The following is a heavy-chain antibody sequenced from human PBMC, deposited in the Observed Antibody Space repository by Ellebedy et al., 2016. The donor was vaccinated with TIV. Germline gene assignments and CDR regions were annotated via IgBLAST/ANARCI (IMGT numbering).Heavy chain of an antibody. CDR3: AKSDTSVAAPYFFDS. CDR1: GFTFDDYA. CDR2: ISWSGGDL. V-gene: IGHV3-9*03. D-gene: IGHD6-13*01. J-gene: IGHJ4*02. Sequence: GGSLRLSCAASGFTFDDYAMHWVRQAPGKGLEWVSGISWSGGDLKYADSVKGRFTISRDNAKNSLYLQMNSLRADDMAFYYCAKSDTSVAAPYFFDSWGQGTLVTVSS.